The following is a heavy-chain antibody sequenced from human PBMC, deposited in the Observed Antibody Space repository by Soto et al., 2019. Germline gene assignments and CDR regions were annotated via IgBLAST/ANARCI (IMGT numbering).Heavy chain of an antibody. J-gene: IGHJ5*02. CDR1: GGTFSTYT. Sequence: QVQLVQSGAEVKKPGSSVKVSCKASGGTFSTYTITWVRQAPGQGLEWMGRIIPIIGIINYAQKFQGRVTISADKFTGTAYMELTGLRSDDTXXXXXXXXXXXXXXXXXXXXXPWGQGTLVTVSS. CDR3: XXXXXXXXXXXXXXXXP. CDR2: IIPIIGII. V-gene: IGHV1-69*02.